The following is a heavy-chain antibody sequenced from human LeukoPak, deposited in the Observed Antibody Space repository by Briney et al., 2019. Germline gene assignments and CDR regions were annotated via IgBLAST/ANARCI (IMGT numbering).Heavy chain of an antibody. CDR3: ASIYDPAYGASSYYMDV. D-gene: IGHD3-3*01. V-gene: IGHV1-2*02. CDR2: INPNSGGT. Sequence: GASVKVSCKASGYTFTGYYMHWVRQAPGQGLEWMGWINPNSGGTNYAQKFQGRVTMTRDTSISTAYMELSRLRSDDTAVYYCASIYDPAYGASSYYMDVWGKGTTVTVSS. CDR1: GYTFTGYY. J-gene: IGHJ6*03.